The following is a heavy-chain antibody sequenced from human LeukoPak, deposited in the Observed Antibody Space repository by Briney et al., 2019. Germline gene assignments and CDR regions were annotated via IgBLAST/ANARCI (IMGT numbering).Heavy chain of an antibody. V-gene: IGHV3-7*03. CDR3: ARDTPRGYYYGMDV. CDR2: IKQDGSKK. D-gene: IGHD3-10*01. Sequence: PGGSLRLSCVASGFPFSSYWMTWVRQAPGKGLEWVANIKQDGSKKSYVDSVKGRFTISRDNAKNSLYLQMNSLRAEDTAVYYCARDTPRGYYYGMDVWGQGTTVTVSS. J-gene: IGHJ6*02. CDR1: GFPFSSYW.